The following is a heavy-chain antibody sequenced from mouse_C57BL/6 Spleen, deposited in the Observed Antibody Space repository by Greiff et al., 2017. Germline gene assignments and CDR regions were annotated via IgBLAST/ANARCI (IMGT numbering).Heavy chain of an antibody. J-gene: IGHJ2*01. CDR1: GYTFTSYW. D-gene: IGHD2-1*01. CDR2: IDPNSGGT. Sequence: VQLQQPGAELVKPGASVKLSCKASGYTFTSYWMHWVKQRPGRGLEWIGRIDPNSGGTKYNEKFKSKATLTVDKPSSPAYMQLSSLTSEDSAVYYCATRDYCNGFDYWGQGTTLTVSS. V-gene: IGHV1-72*01. CDR3: ATRDYCNGFDY.